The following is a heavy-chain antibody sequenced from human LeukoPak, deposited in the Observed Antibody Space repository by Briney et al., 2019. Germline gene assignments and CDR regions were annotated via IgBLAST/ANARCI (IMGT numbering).Heavy chain of an antibody. J-gene: IGHJ4*02. CDR3: ARGDFPYSSSWTHFDY. V-gene: IGHV7-4-1*02. D-gene: IGHD6-13*01. CDR1: GYTFTSYA. Sequence: ASVKVSCKASGYTFTSYAMNWVRQAPGQGLEWMGWINTNAGNPTYAQGFTGRFVFSLDTSVSTAYLQISSLKAEDTAVYYCARGDFPYSSSWTHFDYWGQGTLVTVSS. CDR2: INTNAGNP.